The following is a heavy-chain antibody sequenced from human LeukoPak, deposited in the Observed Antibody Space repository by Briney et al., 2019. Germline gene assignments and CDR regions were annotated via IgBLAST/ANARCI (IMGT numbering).Heavy chain of an antibody. D-gene: IGHD2-15*01. CDR1: GFTFSSYG. V-gene: IGHV3-30*02. CDR3: AKAEVVVVAATHLDY. Sequence: GGSLRLSCAASGFTFSSYGMHWVRQAPGKGLEGVAFIRYDGSNKYYADSVKGRFTISRDNSKNTLYLQMNSLRAEDTAVYYCAKAEVVVVAATHLDYWGQGTLVTVSS. J-gene: IGHJ4*02. CDR2: IRYDGSNK.